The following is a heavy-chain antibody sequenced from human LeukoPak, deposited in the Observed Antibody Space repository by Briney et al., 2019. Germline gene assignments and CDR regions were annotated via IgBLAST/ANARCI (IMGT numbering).Heavy chain of an antibody. Sequence: GASVKVCCKASGGTFSSYAISWVRQAPGQGLKWMGGIIPIFGTANYAQKFQGRVTITTDESTSTAYMELSSLRSEDTAVYYCARARGDCSSTSCPYYFDYWGQGTLVTVSS. CDR3: ARARGDCSSTSCPYYFDY. J-gene: IGHJ4*02. CDR2: IIPIFGTA. D-gene: IGHD2-2*01. CDR1: GGTFSSYA. V-gene: IGHV1-69*05.